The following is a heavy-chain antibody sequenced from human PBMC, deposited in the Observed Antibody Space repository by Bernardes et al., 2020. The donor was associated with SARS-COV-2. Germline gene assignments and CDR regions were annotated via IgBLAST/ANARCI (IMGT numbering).Heavy chain of an antibody. Sequence: GGSLRLSCAASGLTFSNAWMSWVRQAPGKGLEWVGRIKSKTDGGTTDYAAPVKGRFTISRDDSKNTLYLQMNSLKTEDTAVYYCTTDSLLWFGELWSWGQGTLVTVSS. J-gene: IGHJ4*02. V-gene: IGHV3-15*01. D-gene: IGHD3-10*01. CDR1: GLTFSNAW. CDR3: TTDSLLWFGELWS. CDR2: IKSKTDGGTT.